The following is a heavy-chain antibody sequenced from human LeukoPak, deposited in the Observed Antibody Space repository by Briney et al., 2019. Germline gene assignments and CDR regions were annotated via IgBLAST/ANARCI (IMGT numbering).Heavy chain of an antibody. CDR1: GGSFSGYY. J-gene: IGHJ4*02. CDR3: ARSLRRMYYLDY. CDR2: INHSGST. V-gene: IGHV4-34*01. Sequence: SETLSLTCAVYGGSFSGYYWSWIRQPPGKGLEWIGEINHSGSTNYNPSLKSRVTISVDTSKNQFSLKLSSVTAADTAVYYCARSLRRMYYLDYWGQGTLVTVSS.